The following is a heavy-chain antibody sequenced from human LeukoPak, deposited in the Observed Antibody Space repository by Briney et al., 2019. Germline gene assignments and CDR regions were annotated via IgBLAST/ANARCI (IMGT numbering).Heavy chain of an antibody. CDR2: IIPIFGTA. D-gene: IGHD3-3*01. V-gene: IGHV1-69*05. CDR1: GGTFSSYA. CDR3: ARDAEAWSGYFDY. J-gene: IGHJ4*02. Sequence: SVKVSCKASGGTFSSYAISWVRQAPGQGLEWMGGIIPIFGTANYAQKLQGRVTMTTDTSTSTAYMELRSLRSDDTAVYYCARDAEAWSGYFDYWGQGTLVTVSS.